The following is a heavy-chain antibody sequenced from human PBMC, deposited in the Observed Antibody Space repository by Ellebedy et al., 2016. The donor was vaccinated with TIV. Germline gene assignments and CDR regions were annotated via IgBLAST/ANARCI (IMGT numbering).Heavy chain of an antibody. J-gene: IGHJ2*01. V-gene: IGHV3-13*01. CDR2: FGIGGDA. Sequence: GESLKISCDASGFIFSNYDMHWVRQVAGKGLEWVSGFGIGGDAYYRASVRGGFTISREDAKSSLFLQMNSLPGGDTAVYYCARGARGGENWHFDLWGRGTLVAVSS. CDR3: ARGARGGENWHFDL. D-gene: IGHD3-16*01. CDR1: GFIFSNYD.